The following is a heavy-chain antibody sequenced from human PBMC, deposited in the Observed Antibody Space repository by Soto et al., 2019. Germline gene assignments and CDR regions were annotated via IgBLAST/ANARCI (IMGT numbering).Heavy chain of an antibody. Sequence: ASVKVSCKASGHTFTGYYMHWVRQAPGQGLEWMGWINPNSGGTNYAQKFQGRVTMTRDTSISTAYMELSRLRSDDTAVYYCARLHIRAAAGTQPHYYGMDVWVQGTTVTVSS. CDR2: INPNSGGT. CDR3: ARLHIRAAAGTQPHYYGMDV. D-gene: IGHD6-13*01. J-gene: IGHJ6*02. V-gene: IGHV1-2*02. CDR1: GHTFTGYY.